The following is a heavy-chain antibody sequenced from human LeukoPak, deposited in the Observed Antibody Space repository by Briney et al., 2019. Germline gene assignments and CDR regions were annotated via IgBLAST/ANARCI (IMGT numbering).Heavy chain of an antibody. CDR2: ISSSSSYI. CDR1: GFTFSSYS. D-gene: IGHD1-26*01. V-gene: IGHV3-21*01. CDR3: ARADEWELPGY. Sequence: PGGSLRLSCAASGFTFSSYSMNWVRQAPGKGLEWVSSISSSSSYIYYADSVKGRFTISRDNAKNSLCLQMNSLRAEDTAVYYCARADEWELPGYWGQGTLVTVSS. J-gene: IGHJ4*02.